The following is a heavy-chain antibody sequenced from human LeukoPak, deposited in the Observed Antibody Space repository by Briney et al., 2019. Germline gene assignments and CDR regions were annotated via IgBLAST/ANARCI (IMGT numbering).Heavy chain of an antibody. V-gene: IGHV3-23*01. D-gene: IGHD2-21*02. Sequence: GGSLRLSCEASGFTFITYAMSWVRQAPGKGLQWVSGISGTDSGTYYTDSVKGRFTISRDNSKNTVYLQIDSLRAEDTAVYYCAKCMSGSGVCLNFDSWGQGILDTVSS. CDR1: GFTFITYA. CDR2: ISGTDSGT. CDR3: AKCMSGSGVCLNFDS. J-gene: IGHJ4*02.